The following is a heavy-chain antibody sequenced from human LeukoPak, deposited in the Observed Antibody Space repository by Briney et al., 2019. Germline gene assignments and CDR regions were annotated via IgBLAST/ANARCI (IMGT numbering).Heavy chain of an antibody. CDR1: GYTFTSYY. V-gene: IGHV1-46*01. CDR3: ARSGYCSGDNCYGYYFDY. D-gene: IGHD2-15*01. J-gene: IGHJ4*02. Sequence: GASVKVSCKASGYTFTSYYMHWVRQAPGQGLEWMGIINPSAGSTSYAQKFQGRVTMTRDTSTSTVYMELSSLRSEDTAVYYCARSGYCSGDNCYGYYFDYWGQGTLVAVSS. CDR2: INPSAGST.